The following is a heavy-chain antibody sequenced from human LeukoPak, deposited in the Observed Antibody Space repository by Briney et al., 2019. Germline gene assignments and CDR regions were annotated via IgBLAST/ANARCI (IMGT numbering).Heavy chain of an antibody. Sequence: GRSLRLSCAASGFIFSTYGMHWVRQAPGKGLEWVAVIWADGSNTDYADSVKGRFTISKDNSKNTLYLQMNSLRAEDTAVYYCARSGGGTYFDHWGQGTLVTVSS. V-gene: IGHV3-33*01. D-gene: IGHD2-15*01. CDR3: ARSGGGTYFDH. CDR1: GFIFSTYG. CDR2: IWADGSNT. J-gene: IGHJ4*02.